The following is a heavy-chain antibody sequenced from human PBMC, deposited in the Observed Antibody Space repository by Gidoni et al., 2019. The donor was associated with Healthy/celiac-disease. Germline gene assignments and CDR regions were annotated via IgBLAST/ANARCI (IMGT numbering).Heavy chain of an antibody. J-gene: IGHJ4*02. CDR1: GFTFSSYG. V-gene: IGHV3-33*01. CDR3: ARDPAGRGLGYFDY. Sequence: QVQLVESGGGVVQPGRSLRLSCAASGFTFSSYGMHWVRQAPGKGLEWVAVIWYDGSNKYYADSVKDRFTISRDNSKNTLYLQMNSLRAEDTAVYYCARDPAGRGLGYFDYWGQGTLVTVSS. CDR2: IWYDGSNK. D-gene: IGHD2-15*01.